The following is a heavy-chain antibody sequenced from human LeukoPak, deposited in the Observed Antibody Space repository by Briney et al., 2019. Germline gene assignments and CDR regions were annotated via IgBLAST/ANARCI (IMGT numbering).Heavy chain of an antibody. Sequence: PGGSLRLSCAASGFTFSSYSMNWVRQAPGKGLEWVSSISSSSSYIYYADSVKGRFTISRDNAKNSLYLQMNGLRAEDTAVYYCARDWKVGHDYWGQGTLVTVSS. CDR1: GFTFSSYS. D-gene: IGHD1-1*01. CDR2: ISSSSSYI. J-gene: IGHJ4*02. V-gene: IGHV3-21*01. CDR3: ARDWKVGHDY.